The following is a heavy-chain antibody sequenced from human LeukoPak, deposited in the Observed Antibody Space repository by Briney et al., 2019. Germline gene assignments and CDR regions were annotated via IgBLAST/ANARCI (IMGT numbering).Heavy chain of an antibody. CDR2: IYNSGST. D-gene: IGHD3-10*01. CDR3: ARVGTSGSSVAYDY. V-gene: IGHV4-59*01. J-gene: IGHJ4*02. Sequence: SETLSLTCTVSGGSISNYYWSWIRQPPGKGLEWIGYIYNSGSTNYNPSLKSRVTISVDPSKNQLSLNLRSVTAADTAAYYCARVGTSGSSVAYDYWGQGTLVTVSS. CDR1: GGSISNYY.